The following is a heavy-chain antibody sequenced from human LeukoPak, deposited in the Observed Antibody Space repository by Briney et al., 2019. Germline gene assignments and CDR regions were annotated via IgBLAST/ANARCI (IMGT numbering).Heavy chain of an antibody. V-gene: IGHV4-30-2*01. J-gene: IGHJ3*01. D-gene: IGHD2-8*01. CDR1: GGSISSGGYY. Sequence: SETLSLTCTVSGGSISSGGYYWSWIRQPPGKGLEWIGYIYHSGSTYYNPSLKSRVTISVDRSKNQFSLKLSSVTAADTAVYYCARWGEHSTFLVFAFDLWGQGTMVTVSS. CDR2: IYHSGST. CDR3: ARWGEHSTFLVFAFDL.